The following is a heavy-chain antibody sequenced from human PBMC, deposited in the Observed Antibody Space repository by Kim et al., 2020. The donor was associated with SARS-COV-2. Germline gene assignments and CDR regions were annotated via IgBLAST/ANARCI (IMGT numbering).Heavy chain of an antibody. CDR2: IVAGSGNT. Sequence: SVKVSCKASGFTFTSSAVQWVRQARGQRLEWIGWIVAGSGNTNYAQKFQERATITRDMSTSTAYMELSSLRSEDTAVDYCAAFRPVPLPGPLSDRYYYDTSGYYLRDYYYGMDVWGQGTTVTVSS. J-gene: IGHJ6*02. D-gene: IGHD3-22*01. CDR3: AAFRPVPLPGPLSDRYYYDTSGYYLRDYYYGMDV. V-gene: IGHV1-58*01. CDR1: GFTFTSSA.